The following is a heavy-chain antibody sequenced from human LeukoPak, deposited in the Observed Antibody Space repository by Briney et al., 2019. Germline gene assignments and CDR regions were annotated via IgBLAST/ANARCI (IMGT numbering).Heavy chain of an antibody. J-gene: IGHJ6*02. Sequence: GGSLRLSCAASGFTFSSYAMTWVRQAPGRGLEWVSAISCSGDHTFYADSVQGRFTISRDNSRNTLYLQMNSLRVDDTAVYYCANRVTMVRGVLGGGMDVWGQGTTVTVSS. D-gene: IGHD3-10*01. CDR2: ISCSGDHT. CDR1: GFTFSSYA. V-gene: IGHV3-23*01. CDR3: ANRVTMVRGVLGGGMDV.